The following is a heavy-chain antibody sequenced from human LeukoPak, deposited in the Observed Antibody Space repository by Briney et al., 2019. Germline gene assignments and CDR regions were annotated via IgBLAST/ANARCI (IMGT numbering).Heavy chain of an antibody. V-gene: IGHV1-2*02. CDR3: ARDRPLDADDYYGFYYFDY. J-gene: IGHJ4*02. D-gene: IGHD3-10*01. CDR2: INPNSGGT. CDR1: GYTFTGYY. Sequence: ASVKVSCKASGYTFTGYYMHWVRQAPGQGLEWMGWINPNSGGTNHAQEFQGRDTMTRDTSISTADMELSRLRSDDTAVYYCARDRPLDADDYYGFYYFDYWGQGTLVTVSS.